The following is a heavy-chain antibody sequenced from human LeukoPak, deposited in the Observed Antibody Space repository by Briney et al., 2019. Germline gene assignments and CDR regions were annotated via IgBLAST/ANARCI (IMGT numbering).Heavy chain of an antibody. CDR2: ISGSGGST. J-gene: IGHJ4*02. CDR1: GFTFSSYA. V-gene: IGHV3-23*01. D-gene: IGHD3-3*01. Sequence: PGGSLRLSCAASGFTFSSYAMSWVRQAPGKGLEWVSAISGSGGSTYYADSVKGRFTISRDNSKDTLYLQMNSLRAEDTAVYYCAKEKNYDFWSGYPNPFDYWGQGTLVTVSS. CDR3: AKEKNYDFWSGYPNPFDY.